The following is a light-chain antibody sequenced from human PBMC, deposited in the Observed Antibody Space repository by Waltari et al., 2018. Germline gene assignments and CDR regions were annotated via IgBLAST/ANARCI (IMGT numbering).Light chain of an antibody. CDR3: QSYDSSLSGFWV. V-gene: IGLV1-40*01. CDR1: SSNIGAGYD. Sequence: QSVLTHRPSVSGAPGQRVTISCTGSSSNIGAGYDVHWYQQLPGTAPTLLSYGNSNRPSGVPDRFSGSKSGTSASLAITGLQAEDEADYYCQSYDSSLSGFWVFGGGTKLTVL. CDR2: GNS. J-gene: IGLJ3*02.